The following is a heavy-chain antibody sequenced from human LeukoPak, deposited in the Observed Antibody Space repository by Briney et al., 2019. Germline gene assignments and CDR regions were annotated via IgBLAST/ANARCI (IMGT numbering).Heavy chain of an antibody. D-gene: IGHD6-19*01. CDR1: GGSISSSSYY. J-gene: IGHJ4*02. CDR2: IYYSGST. CDR3: ARDSSSGWFTTFDY. V-gene: IGHV4-39*07. Sequence: SETLSLTCTVSGGSISSSSYYWGWIRQPPGKGLEWIGSIYYSGSTYYNPSLKSRVTISVDTSKNQFSLKLSSVTAADTAVYCCARDSSSGWFTTFDYWGQGTLVTVSS.